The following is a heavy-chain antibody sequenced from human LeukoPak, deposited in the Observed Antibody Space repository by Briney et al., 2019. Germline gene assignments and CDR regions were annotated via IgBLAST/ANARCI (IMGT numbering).Heavy chain of an antibody. CDR2: INHNAEMI. J-gene: IGHJ4*02. CDR1: GFPFGSYV. V-gene: IGHV3-48*02. D-gene: IGHD3-9*01. CDR3: ARDHDWAFDL. Sequence: GGSLRLSCEGSGFPFGSYVMSWVRQAPGKGLEWIAYINHNAEMIFYPDFVKGRFTISRDDPKKSLYLQMNALRYEDTAIYYCARDHDWAFDLWGQGTLVTVSS.